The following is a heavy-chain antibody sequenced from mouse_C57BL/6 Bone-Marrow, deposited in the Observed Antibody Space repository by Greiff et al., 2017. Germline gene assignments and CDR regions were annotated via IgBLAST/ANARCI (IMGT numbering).Heavy chain of an antibody. CDR1: GFTFSSYG. CDR3: ARQSTMITRMFAY. J-gene: IGHJ3*01. CDR2: ISSGGSYT. Sequence: EVKVVESGGDLVKPGGSLKLSCAASGFTFSSYGMSWVRQTPDKRLEWVATISSGGSYTYYPDSVKGRFTISRDNAKNTLYLQMSSLKSEDTAMYYCARQSTMITRMFAYWGQGTLVTVSA. D-gene: IGHD2-4*01. V-gene: IGHV5-6*01.